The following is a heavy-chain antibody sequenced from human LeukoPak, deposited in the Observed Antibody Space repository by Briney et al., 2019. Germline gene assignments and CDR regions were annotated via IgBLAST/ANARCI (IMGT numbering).Heavy chain of an antibody. D-gene: IGHD3-10*01. J-gene: IGHJ4*02. V-gene: IGHV3-21*01. CDR1: GFTFSSYS. CDR3: ARDSGGGSGLDY. Sequence: KPGGSLRLSCAASGFTFSSYSMNWVRQAPGKGLEWVSSISSSSSYIYYADSVKGRFTISRDNAKNSLYLQMNSLRAEDTAVYYCARDSGGGSGLDYWGQGTLVTVSS. CDR2: ISSSSSYI.